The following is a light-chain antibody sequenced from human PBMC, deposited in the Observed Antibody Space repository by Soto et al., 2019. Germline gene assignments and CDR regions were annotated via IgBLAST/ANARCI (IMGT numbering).Light chain of an antibody. CDR1: QSVNSD. Sequence: EIVMTQSPATLSVSPGERATLSCRASQSVNSDFAWYQQKPGQAPRLLIYGASTRAAGIPARFSGSGSGTEFTLTISSLQSEDFAVYYCQQYNNWPLTFGGGTKVEIK. J-gene: IGKJ4*01. V-gene: IGKV3-15*01. CDR2: GAS. CDR3: QQYNNWPLT.